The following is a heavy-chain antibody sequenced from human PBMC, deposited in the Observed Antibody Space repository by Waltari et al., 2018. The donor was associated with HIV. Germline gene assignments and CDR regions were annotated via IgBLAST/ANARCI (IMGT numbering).Heavy chain of an antibody. CDR2: IRYDGSNK. CDR3: AKVFPCFRQGGDCYWAFDY. V-gene: IGHV3-30*02. D-gene: IGHD2-21*02. CDR1: GFTFSSYG. Sequence: GSLRLSCAASGFTFSSYGMHWVRQAPGKGLEWVAFIRYDGSNKYYADSVKGRFTISRDNSKNTLYLQMNSLRAEDTAVYYCAKVFPCFRQGGDCYWAFDYWGQGTLVTVSS. J-gene: IGHJ4*02.